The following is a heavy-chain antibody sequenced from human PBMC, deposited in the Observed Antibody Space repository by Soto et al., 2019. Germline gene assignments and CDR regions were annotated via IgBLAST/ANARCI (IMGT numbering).Heavy chain of an antibody. CDR3: VRVFGSIDY. Sequence: QVQLVQSGAEVKKPGASVKVSCKASGYTFTTYDINWVRQATGQRLEWVGWMNPKSGYTGFAQKFQGRVYMTRDTSINTAYMELSSLRSEDTAVYYCVRVFGSIDYWGQGTLVTVSS. J-gene: IGHJ4*02. D-gene: IGHD3-10*02. V-gene: IGHV1-8*01. CDR2: MNPKSGYT. CDR1: GYTFTTYD.